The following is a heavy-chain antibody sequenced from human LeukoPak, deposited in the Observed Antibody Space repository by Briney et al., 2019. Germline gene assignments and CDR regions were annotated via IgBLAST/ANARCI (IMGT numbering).Heavy chain of an antibody. D-gene: IGHD5-18*01. CDR2: IYYSGST. CDR1: GGSISSYY. J-gene: IGHJ4*02. V-gene: IGHV4-59*01. Sequence: PSETLSLTCTVSGGSISSYYWSWIRQPPGKGLEWIGYIYYSGSTNYNPSLKSRVTISVDTSKNQFSLKLSSVTAADTAVYYCARGLYSYGTGVFDYWGQGTLVTVSS. CDR3: ARGLYSYGTGVFDY.